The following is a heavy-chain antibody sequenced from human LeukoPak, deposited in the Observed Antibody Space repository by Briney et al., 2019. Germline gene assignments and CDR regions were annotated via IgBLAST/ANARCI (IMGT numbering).Heavy chain of an antibody. CDR3: ARGSDYGDSLNYFDY. Sequence: GGSLRLSCAASGFTFSLYAIHWVRQAPGKGLEWVALISYDGNNKDYADSVKGRFTISRDNSKNTLYLQMNSLRPGDTAMYYCARGSDYGDSLNYFDYWGQGTLVTVSS. CDR1: GFTFSLYA. V-gene: IGHV3-30-3*01. J-gene: IGHJ4*02. D-gene: IGHD4-17*01. CDR2: ISYDGNNK.